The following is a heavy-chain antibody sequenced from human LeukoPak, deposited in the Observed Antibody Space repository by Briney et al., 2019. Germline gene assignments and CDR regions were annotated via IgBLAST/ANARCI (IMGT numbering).Heavy chain of an antibody. V-gene: IGHV3-48*03. CDR2: ITSSGRTI. J-gene: IGHJ4*02. Sequence: GGFLRLSCAASGFTFSSYEMNWVRQAPGKGLEWVSYITSSGRTIYYADSVKGRFTISRDNAKNSLYLQMNSLRAEDTAVYYCARGSSPSDYWGQGTLVTVS. CDR1: GFTFSSYE. D-gene: IGHD6-13*01. CDR3: ARGSSPSDY.